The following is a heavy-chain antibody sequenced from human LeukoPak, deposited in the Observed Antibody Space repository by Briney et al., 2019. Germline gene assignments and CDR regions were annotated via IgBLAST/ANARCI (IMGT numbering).Heavy chain of an antibody. CDR2: IYYSGGT. D-gene: IGHD3-22*01. Sequence: PSETLSLTCTVSGGSISSYYWSWIRQPPGKGLEWIGYIYYSGGTSYNPSLKSRVTISVDTSKNQFSLKLSSVTAADTAVYYCARARYYDSSGPHKCYFDYWGQGTLVTVSS. CDR1: GGSISSYY. V-gene: IGHV4-59*01. J-gene: IGHJ4*02. CDR3: ARARYYDSSGPHKCYFDY.